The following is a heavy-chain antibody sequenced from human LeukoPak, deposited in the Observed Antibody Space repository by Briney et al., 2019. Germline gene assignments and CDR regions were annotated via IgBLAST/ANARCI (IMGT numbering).Heavy chain of an antibody. V-gene: IGHV4-34*01. J-gene: IGHJ3*02. CDR1: GGSFSAYY. Sequence: SETLSLTCAVDGGSFSAYYWSWVRQPPGKGLEWIGEINHSGNTNYNPSLKSRVTISVDTSKNQFSLKLSSVTAADTAVYYCATSDDSNPFDAFDMWGQGTMVTVSS. D-gene: IGHD1-26*01. CDR2: INHSGNT. CDR3: ATSDDSNPFDAFDM.